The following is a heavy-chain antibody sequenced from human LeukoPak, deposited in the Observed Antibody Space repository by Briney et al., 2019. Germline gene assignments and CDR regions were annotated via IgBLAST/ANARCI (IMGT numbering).Heavy chain of an antibody. J-gene: IGHJ3*02. Sequence: GGSLRLSCAASGFTFSSYSMNWVRQAPGKGLEWVSSISSSSSYIYYADSVKGRFTISRDNSKNTLYLQMNSLRAEDTVVYYCAKDQRITMIVVVIGAFDIWGQGTMVTVSS. D-gene: IGHD3-22*01. CDR1: GFTFSSYS. CDR3: AKDQRITMIVVVIGAFDI. V-gene: IGHV3-21*04. CDR2: ISSSSSYI.